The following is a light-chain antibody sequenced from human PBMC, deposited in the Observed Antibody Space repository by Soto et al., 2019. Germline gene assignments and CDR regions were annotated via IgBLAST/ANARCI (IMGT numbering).Light chain of an antibody. CDR2: SAS. Sequence: EIVLTQSPGTLSLSPGERATLSCRASQTVSSNYLAWYQQKPGQAPRLLIYSASTRATGIPDRFSGSGSGTDFTRTISRLEPEDFAVYYCQQYGTSPLTFGGGTKVDIK. CDR1: QTVSSNY. V-gene: IGKV3-20*01. J-gene: IGKJ4*01. CDR3: QQYGTSPLT.